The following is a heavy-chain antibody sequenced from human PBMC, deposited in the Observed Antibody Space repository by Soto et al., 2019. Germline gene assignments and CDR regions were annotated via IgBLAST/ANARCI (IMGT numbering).Heavy chain of an antibody. CDR1: GDSVSSKSAA. V-gene: IGHV6-1*01. D-gene: IGHD1-26*01. CDR3: TRALSGSYDS. J-gene: IGHJ5*01. CDR2: TYYRSKWST. Sequence: PSQTLSLTCAISGDSVSSKSAAWNLIRQSPSRGLEWLGRTYYRSKWSTDYAVSVKSGITINPDTSKNQFSLQLNSVTPEDTAVYYCTRALSGSYDSWGQGTLVTVSS.